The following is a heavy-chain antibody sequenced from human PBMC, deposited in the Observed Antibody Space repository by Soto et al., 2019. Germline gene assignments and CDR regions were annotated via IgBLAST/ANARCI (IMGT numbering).Heavy chain of an antibody. V-gene: IGHV4-39*07. Sequence: SETLPLGCTVSGGSISSSSYYWGWIRQPPGKGLEWIGYIYYSGNTYYNPSLKSRVTISVDTSKNQFSLRLISVTAADTAKYFCVREGNLGRWLQPLDFWGQGTLVTVSS. CDR2: IYYSGNT. CDR1: GGSISSSSYY. D-gene: IGHD5-12*01. CDR3: VREGNLGRWLQPLDF. J-gene: IGHJ4*02.